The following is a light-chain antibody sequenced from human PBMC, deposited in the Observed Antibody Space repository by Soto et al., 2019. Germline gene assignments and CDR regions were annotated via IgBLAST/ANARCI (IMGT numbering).Light chain of an antibody. J-gene: IGKJ2*01. CDR2: DAS. CDR1: QSVSSN. Sequence: EIVMTQSPATLSVSPGERATLSCRASQSVSSNLVWYQQKPGQAPRLLIYDASNRATGIPARFSGSGSGTDFTLTISSLEPEDFAVYYCQQRSNWPPRYTFGQGTKLEIK. V-gene: IGKV3-11*01. CDR3: QQRSNWPPRYT.